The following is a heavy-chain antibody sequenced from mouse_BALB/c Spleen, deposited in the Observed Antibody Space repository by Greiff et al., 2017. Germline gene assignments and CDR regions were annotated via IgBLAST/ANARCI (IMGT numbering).Heavy chain of an antibody. CDR1: GYTFTSYT. CDR3: ARSGGSGYFDV. Sequence: VKLQESGAELARPGASVKMSCKASGYTFTSYTMHWVKQRPGQGLEWIGYINPSSGYTNYNQKFKDKATLTADKSSSTAYMQLSSLTSEDSAVYYCARSGGSGYFDVWGAGTTVTVSS. V-gene: IGHV1-4*01. CDR2: INPSSGYT. D-gene: IGHD1-1*01. J-gene: IGHJ1*01.